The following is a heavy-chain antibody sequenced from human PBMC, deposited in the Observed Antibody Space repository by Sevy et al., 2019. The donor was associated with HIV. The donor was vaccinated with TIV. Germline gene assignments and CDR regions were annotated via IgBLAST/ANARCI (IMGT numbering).Heavy chain of an antibody. CDR1: GYTLSALS. J-gene: IGHJ4*02. Sequence: ASVKVSCKVSGYTLSALSMHWVRQAPGKGLEWMGGFDPEDGETIYAQKFQGRVTMTEDTSTDTAYMELSSLRSEDTAVFYCAITKDYYDNSGYPFDYWGQGTLVTVSS. D-gene: IGHD3-22*01. CDR2: FDPEDGET. V-gene: IGHV1-24*01. CDR3: AITKDYYDNSGYPFDY.